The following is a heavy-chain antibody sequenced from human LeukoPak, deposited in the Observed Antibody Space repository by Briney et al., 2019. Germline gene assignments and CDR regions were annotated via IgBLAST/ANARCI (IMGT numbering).Heavy chain of an antibody. CDR1: GGSISSYY. V-gene: IGHV4-4*07. CDR2: IYTSGST. J-gene: IGHJ6*03. Sequence: PSETLSLTCTVSGGSISSYYWSWIRQPAGKGLEWIGRIYTSGSTNYNPSLKSRVTMSVDTSKNQFSLKLSSVTAADTAVYYCARSMMVVTPNLHYYYYMDVWGKGTTVTVSS. D-gene: IGHD4-23*01. CDR3: ARSMMVVTPNLHYYYYMDV.